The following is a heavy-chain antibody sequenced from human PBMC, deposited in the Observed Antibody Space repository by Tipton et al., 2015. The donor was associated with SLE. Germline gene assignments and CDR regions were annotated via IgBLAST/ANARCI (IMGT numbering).Heavy chain of an antibody. CDR3: VSPFTAMVQGTQY. CDR1: GFTFGDYA. J-gene: IGHJ4*02. D-gene: IGHD3-10*01. V-gene: IGHV3-49*04. Sequence: SLRLSCTASGFTFGDYAMSWVRQAPGKGLEWVGFIRSKAYGGTTEYAASVKGRFTISRDNAKNTLYLQMNSLRAEDTALYYCVSPFTAMVQGTQYWGQGTLLTVSS. CDR2: IRSKAYGGTT.